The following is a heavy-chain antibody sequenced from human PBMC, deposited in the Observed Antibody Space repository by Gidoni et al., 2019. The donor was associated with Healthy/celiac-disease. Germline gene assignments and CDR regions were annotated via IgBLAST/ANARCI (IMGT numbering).Heavy chain of an antibody. D-gene: IGHD1-26*01. CDR2: ISYDGSNK. CDR1: GFTLSRYG. Sequence: QVQLVESGGGVVQPGRSLRLSCAASGFTLSRYGMHWVRQAPGKGLEWVAVISYDGSNKYYADSVKGRFTISRDNSKNTLYLQMNSLRAEDTAVYYCAKELIVGAKEDAFDIWGQGTMVTVSS. J-gene: IGHJ3*02. CDR3: AKELIVGAKEDAFDI. V-gene: IGHV3-30*18.